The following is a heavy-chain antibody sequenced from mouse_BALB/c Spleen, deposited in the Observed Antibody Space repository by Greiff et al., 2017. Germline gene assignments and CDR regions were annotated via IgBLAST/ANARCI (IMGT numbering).Heavy chain of an antibody. CDR3: ERGMYGDYLYYAMDY. D-gene: IGHD2-13*01. J-gene: IGHJ4*01. V-gene: IGHV5-6-5*01. Sequence: EVKVVESGGGLVQPGGSLKLSCAASGFTFSSYTMSWVRQTPEKRLEWVASISSGGSTYYPDSVKGRFTISRDNARNILYLQMSSLRSEDTAMYYCERGMYGDYLYYAMDYWGQGTSVTVSS. CDR1: GFTFSSYT. CDR2: ISSGGST.